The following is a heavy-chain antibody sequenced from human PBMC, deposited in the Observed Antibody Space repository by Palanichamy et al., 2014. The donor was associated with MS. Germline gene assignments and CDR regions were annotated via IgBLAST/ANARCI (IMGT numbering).Heavy chain of an antibody. CDR2: ISSGYSII. CDR3: ARDWNWGFDF. D-gene: IGHD7-27*01. CDR1: GFTFSSYS. Sequence: EVQLVESGGGLVQPGGSLRLSCAASGFTFSSYSMNWVRQAPGKGLEWVSCISSGYSIISYADSVKGRFTISTDNAKNSLYLQMNSLRAEDTAVYYCARDWNWGFDFWGQGTLVTVSS. V-gene: IGHV3-48*01. J-gene: IGHJ4*02.